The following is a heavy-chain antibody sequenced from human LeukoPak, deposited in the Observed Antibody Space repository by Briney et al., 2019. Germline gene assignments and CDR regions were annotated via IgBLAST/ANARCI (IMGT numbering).Heavy chain of an antibody. D-gene: IGHD2-21*02. Sequence: ASVKVSCKASGYTFTSYDINWVRQATGQGLEWMGWMNPNSGNTGYAQKFQGRVTMTRNTSISTAYMELSSLRSEDTAVYYCAKANEAYCGGDRAFDYWGQGTLVTVSS. CDR1: GYTFTSYD. CDR2: MNPNSGNT. J-gene: IGHJ4*02. V-gene: IGHV1-8*01. CDR3: AKANEAYCGGDRAFDY.